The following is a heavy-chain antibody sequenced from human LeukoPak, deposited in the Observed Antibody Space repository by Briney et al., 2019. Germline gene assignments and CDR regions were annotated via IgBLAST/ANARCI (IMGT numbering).Heavy chain of an antibody. Sequence: SETLSLTCAVYGGSFSGYYWSWIRQPPGKGLEWIGEINHSGSTNYNPSLKSRVTISVDTSKTQSSLKLSSVTAADTAVYYCARRNLGDSSSWPYYYYYSMDVWGKGTTVTVSS. J-gene: IGHJ6*03. CDR3: ARRNLGDSSSWPYYYYYSMDV. D-gene: IGHD6-13*01. CDR1: GGSFSGYY. CDR2: INHSGST. V-gene: IGHV4-34*01.